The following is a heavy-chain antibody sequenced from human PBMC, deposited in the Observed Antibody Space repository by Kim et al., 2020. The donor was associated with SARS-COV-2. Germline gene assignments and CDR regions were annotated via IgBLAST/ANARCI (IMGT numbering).Heavy chain of an antibody. CDR1: GFTFSSYG. CDR2: ISYDGSNK. V-gene: IGHV3-30*18. D-gene: IGHD6-6*01. J-gene: IGHJ5*02. CDR3: AKDSFFRIAARQYNWFDP. Sequence: GGSLRLSCAASGFTFSSYGMHWVRQAPGKGLEWVAVISYDGSNKYYADSVKGRFTISRDNSKNTLYLQMNSLRAEDTAVYYCAKDSFFRIAARQYNWFDPWGQGTLVTVSS.